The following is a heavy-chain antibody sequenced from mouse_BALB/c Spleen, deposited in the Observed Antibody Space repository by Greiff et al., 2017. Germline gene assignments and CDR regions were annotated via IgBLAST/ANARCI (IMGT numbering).Heavy chain of an antibody. V-gene: IGHV3-2*02. J-gene: IGHJ4*01. Sequence: VQLQQSGPGLVKPSQSLSLTCTVTGYSITSDYAWNWIRQFPGNKLEWMGYISYSGSTSYNPSLKSRISITRDTSKNQFFLQLNSVTTEDTATYYCARWLPHYYAMDYWGQGTSVTVSS. CDR2: ISYSGST. D-gene: IGHD2-2*01. CDR1: GYSITSDYA. CDR3: ARWLPHYYAMDY.